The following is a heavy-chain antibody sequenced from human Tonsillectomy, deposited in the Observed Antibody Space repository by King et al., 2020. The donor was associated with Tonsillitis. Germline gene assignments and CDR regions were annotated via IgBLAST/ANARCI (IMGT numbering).Heavy chain of an antibody. CDR2: ISYDGSNK. CDR1: GFTFSTYG. Sequence: VQLVESGGGVVQPGRSLRLSCAAPGFTFSTYGMHWVRQAPGKGLEWVAVISYDGSNKYYVDSVKGRFTISRDNSKNTLYLQMNSLRAEDTAVYYCAKDYYGSGSYYPIDYWGQGTLVTVSS. CDR3: AKDYYGSGSYYPIDY. V-gene: IGHV3-30*18. D-gene: IGHD3-10*01. J-gene: IGHJ4*02.